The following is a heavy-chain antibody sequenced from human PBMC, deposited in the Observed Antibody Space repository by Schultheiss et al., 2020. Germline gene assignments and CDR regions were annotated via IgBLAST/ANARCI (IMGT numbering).Heavy chain of an antibody. J-gene: IGHJ4*02. CDR3: AKSHYVPYDY. CDR1: GGSFSGYY. D-gene: IGHD4-17*01. CDR2: IYYSGST. V-gene: IGHV4-34*09. Sequence: SETLSLTCAVYGGSFSGYYWSWIRQPPGKGLEWIGYIYYSGSTNYNPSLKSRVTISVDTSKNQFSLKLSSVTAADTAVYYCAKSHYVPYDYWGQGTLVTVAS.